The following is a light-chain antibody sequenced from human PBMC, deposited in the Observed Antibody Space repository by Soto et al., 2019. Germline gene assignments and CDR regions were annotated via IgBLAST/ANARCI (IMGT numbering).Light chain of an antibody. Sequence: EIVLTHSPGTLSLSPGERATLSCRASQSVSSSYLAWYQQKPGQAPSLLIYGASSRATGIADRFSGSGSGTDFTLTISRLEPEDFAVYYCQQYGSSPHTFVGGTKVEIK. V-gene: IGKV3-20*01. J-gene: IGKJ4*01. CDR1: QSVSSSY. CDR2: GAS. CDR3: QQYGSSPHT.